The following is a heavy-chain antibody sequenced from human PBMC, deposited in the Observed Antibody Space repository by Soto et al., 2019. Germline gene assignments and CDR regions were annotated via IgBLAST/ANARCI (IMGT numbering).Heavy chain of an antibody. J-gene: IGHJ5*02. CDR1: GFTFSSYA. CDR3: TTDDPINRS. V-gene: IGHV3-23*01. Sequence: GGSLGLSCAASGFTFSSYAMSGVRQAPGKGLEWVSAFSGNGQGIYYAAPVKGRFTISRDDSKNTLCLQLNSLRTEDTAVYYSTTDDPINRSWGQGTLVTVPS. CDR2: FSGNGQGI.